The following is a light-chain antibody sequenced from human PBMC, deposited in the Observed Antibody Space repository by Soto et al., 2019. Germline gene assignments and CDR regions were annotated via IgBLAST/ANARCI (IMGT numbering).Light chain of an antibody. CDR2: GAS. CDR3: QQYNSDSGYT. J-gene: IGKJ4*01. V-gene: IGKV1-5*03. Sequence: DIQMTQSPSTLSASVGDRVTITCRASHRISSWLAWYQQKPGKVPKLLIFGASSLDSGVPSRFSGSGSGTEFTLTISSLQADDFATYYCQQYNSDSGYTFGGGTKVESK. CDR1: HRISSW.